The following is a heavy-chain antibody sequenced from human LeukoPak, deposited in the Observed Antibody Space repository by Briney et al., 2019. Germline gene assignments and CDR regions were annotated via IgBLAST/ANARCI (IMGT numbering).Heavy chain of an antibody. CDR3: AKIAAAAPSDY. J-gene: IGHJ4*02. CDR2: ISWNGGRI. Sequence: PGRSLRLSCSASGFTFNDYTMHWVRQAPGKGLEWVAGISWNGGRIGYADSVKGRFTVSRDNAKNSLYLQMDSLRVEDTALYYCAKIAAAAPSDYWGQGILVTVSS. CDR1: GFTFNDYT. D-gene: IGHD6-13*01. V-gene: IGHV3-9*01.